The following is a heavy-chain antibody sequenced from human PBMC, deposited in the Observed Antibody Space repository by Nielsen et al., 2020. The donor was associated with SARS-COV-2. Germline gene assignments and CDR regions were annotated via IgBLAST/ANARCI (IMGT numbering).Heavy chain of an antibody. CDR2: ISGSGGST. V-gene: IGHV3-23*01. CDR1: GFTFSSYA. CDR3: ARESVTGTDAFDI. D-gene: IGHD6-19*01. Sequence: GESLKISCAASGFTFSSYAMSWVRQAPGKGLEWVSAISGSGGSTYYADSVKGRFTISRDNSKNTLYLQMNSLRAEDTAVYYCARESVTGTDAFDIWGQGTVVIVSS. J-gene: IGHJ3*02.